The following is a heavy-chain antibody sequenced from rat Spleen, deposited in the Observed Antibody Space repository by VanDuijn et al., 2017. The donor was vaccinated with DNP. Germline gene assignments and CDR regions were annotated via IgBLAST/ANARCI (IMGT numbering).Heavy chain of an antibody. V-gene: IGHV5-31*01. CDR1: GFTFNDYW. CDR2: TIGRSGNY. D-gene: IGHD1-11*01. CDR3: ARGVYGGTLSFDY. J-gene: IGHJ2*01. Sequence: EVQLVESGGDLVQPGKSLKLSCVASGFTFNDYWMTWIRQVPGKGLEWVASTIGRSGNYYYPDSLKGQFTISRDNAKNTLYLQMNSLRSEDPATYYCARGVYGGTLSFDYWGQGVMVTVSS.